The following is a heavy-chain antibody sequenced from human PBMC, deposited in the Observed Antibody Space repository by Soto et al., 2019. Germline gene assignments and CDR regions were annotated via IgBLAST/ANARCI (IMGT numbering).Heavy chain of an antibody. CDR1: GYTFTNYA. CDR2: INAGNGNT. J-gene: IGHJ2*01. Sequence: GASVKVSCKASGYTFTNYAMHWVRQAPGQRLEWMGWINAGNGNTKYSQKFQGRVTITRDTSASKAYMELSSLRSEDTAVYYCARGGGLYWYFDLWGRGTLVTVSS. V-gene: IGHV1-3*01. D-gene: IGHD3-16*01. CDR3: ARGGGLYWYFDL.